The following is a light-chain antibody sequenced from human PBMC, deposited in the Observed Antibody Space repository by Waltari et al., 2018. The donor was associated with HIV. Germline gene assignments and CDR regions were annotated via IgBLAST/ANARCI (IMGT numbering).Light chain of an antibody. CDR3: AAWDGSLSVVL. CDR1: RSNIGSNY. CDR2: RNN. V-gene: IGLV1-47*01. J-gene: IGLJ3*02. Sequence: QSELPQPPSASGTTGQRVTITCSGSRSNIGSNYVNWYQQGPGKAPKLLIYRNNQRPSGVPDRFSGSKSGTSASLAISGLRSDDEADYYCAAWDGSLSVVLFGGGTKLTVL.